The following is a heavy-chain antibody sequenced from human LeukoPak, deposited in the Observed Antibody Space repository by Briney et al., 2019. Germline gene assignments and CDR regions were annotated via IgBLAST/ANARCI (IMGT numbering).Heavy chain of an antibody. Sequence: GGSLRLSCAASGFTFDDYAMHWVRQAPGKGLEWVSGISWNSGSIGYADSVKGRFTISRDNAKNSLYLQMSSLRAEDTAVYYCATDRGWRTSGYYLYYFEYWGQGTLVTFSS. D-gene: IGHD3-3*01. CDR1: GFTFDDYA. J-gene: IGHJ4*02. CDR2: ISWNSGSI. V-gene: IGHV3-9*01. CDR3: ATDRGWRTSGYYLYYFEY.